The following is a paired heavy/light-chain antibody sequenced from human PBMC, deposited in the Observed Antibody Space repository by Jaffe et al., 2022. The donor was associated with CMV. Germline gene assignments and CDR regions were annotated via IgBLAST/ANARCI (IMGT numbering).Light chain of an antibody. CDR1: NSNIGSNS. CDR3: AAWDDSLNGVV. Sequence: QSVLTQPPSASGTPGQRVTISCSGSNSNIGSNSVNWYQQLPGTAPKLLIYSNNQRPSGVPDRFSGSKSGTSASLAISGLQSEDEADYHCAAWDDSLNGVVFGGGTKLTVL. V-gene: IGLV1-44*01. CDR2: SNN. J-gene: IGLJ2*01.
Heavy chain of an antibody. V-gene: IGHV3-53*01. CDR1: GFTVSNNY. CDR2: IYTGGVGGNT. J-gene: IGHJ6*02. Sequence: EVQLVESGGGLIQPGGSLRLSCAASGFTVSNNYMSWVRQAPGKGLQWVSVIYTGGVGGNTFYADSVKGRFTISRDNSKNTLYLQMNSLRAEDTAVYYCARSYPGEQVYYYYGMDVWGQGTTVTVSS. CDR3: ARSYPGEQVYYYYGMDV. D-gene: IGHD1-26*01.